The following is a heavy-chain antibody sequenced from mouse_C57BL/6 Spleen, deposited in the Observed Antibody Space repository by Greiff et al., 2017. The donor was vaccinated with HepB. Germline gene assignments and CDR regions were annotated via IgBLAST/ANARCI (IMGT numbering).Heavy chain of an antibody. CDR3: ARERGSSYFDY. V-gene: IGHV3-6*01. Sequence: EVKLKESGPGLVKPSQSLSLTCSVTGYSITSGYYWNWIRQFPGNQLEWMGYISYDGSNNYNPSLKNRITITRDTSKNQLFLKLNSVTTEDTATYYCARERGSSYFDYWGQGTTLTVSS. CDR2: ISYDGSN. CDR1: GYSITSGYY. J-gene: IGHJ2*01.